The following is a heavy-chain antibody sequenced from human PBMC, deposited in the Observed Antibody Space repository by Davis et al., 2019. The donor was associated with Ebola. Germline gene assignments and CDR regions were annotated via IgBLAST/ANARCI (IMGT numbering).Heavy chain of an antibody. D-gene: IGHD2-15*01. V-gene: IGHV1-18*01. J-gene: IGHJ6*02. Sequence: ASVKVSCKASGYTFTSYGFSWVRQAPGQGLEWMGWISAYNGNTNYAQKLQGRVTMTRDTSTSTVYMELSSLRSEDAAVYYCARESIVVVVAAGGYYYYGMDVWGQGTTVTVSS. CDR1: GYTFTSYG. CDR2: ISAYNGNT. CDR3: ARESIVVVVAAGGYYYYGMDV.